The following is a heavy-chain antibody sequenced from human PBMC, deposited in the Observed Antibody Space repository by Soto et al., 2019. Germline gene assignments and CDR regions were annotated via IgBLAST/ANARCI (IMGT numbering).Heavy chain of an antibody. Sequence: QITLKESGPTLVKPTQTLTLTCTFSGFSLSTSGVGVGWIRQPPGKALEWLALIYWDDDKRYSPSLKSRLTITKDTSKNPVVLTMTNMDPVDTATYYCAHRLLYCISTSCYEWFDPWGQGTLVTVSS. CDR1: GFSLSTSGVG. D-gene: IGHD2-2*01. J-gene: IGHJ5*02. CDR3: AHRLLYCISTSCYEWFDP. CDR2: IYWDDDK. V-gene: IGHV2-5*02.